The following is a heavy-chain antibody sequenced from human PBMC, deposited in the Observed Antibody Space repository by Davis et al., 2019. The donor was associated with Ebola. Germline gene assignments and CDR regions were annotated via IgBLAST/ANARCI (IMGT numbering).Heavy chain of an antibody. Sequence: MPSETLSLTCAVYGGSFSGYYWSWIRQPPGKGLEWIGEINHTGSTNYNPSLKSRVTISVDTSKNQFSLKLSSVTAADTAVYYCARDPVVRGVGYGMDVWGKGTTVTVSS. J-gene: IGHJ6*04. CDR3: ARDPVVRGVGYGMDV. D-gene: IGHD3-10*01. CDR2: INHTGST. CDR1: GGSFSGYY. V-gene: IGHV4-34*01.